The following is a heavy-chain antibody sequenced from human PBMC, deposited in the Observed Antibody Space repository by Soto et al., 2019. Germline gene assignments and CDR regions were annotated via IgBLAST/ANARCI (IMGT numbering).Heavy chain of an antibody. V-gene: IGHV3-30*18. CDR3: ANNDYGDYFSDY. Sequence: PGGSLRLSCAASGFTFSSYGMHWVRQAPGKGLEWVAVISYDGSNKYYADSVKGRFTISRDNSKNTLYLQMNSLRAEDTAVYYCANNDYGDYFSDYWGQGTLVTVSS. J-gene: IGHJ4*02. CDR1: GFTFSSYG. D-gene: IGHD4-17*01. CDR2: ISYDGSNK.